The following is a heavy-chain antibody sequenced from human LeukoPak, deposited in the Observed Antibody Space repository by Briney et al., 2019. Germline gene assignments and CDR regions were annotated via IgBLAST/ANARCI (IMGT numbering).Heavy chain of an antibody. V-gene: IGHV4-39*01. CDR2: IYHSGSI. CDR3: ARQIATGLWAFDS. J-gene: IGHJ4*02. D-gene: IGHD1-26*01. Sequence: NPSETLSLTCSVSGASVSSADHWWAWIRQPPGMGLEWIGSIYHSGSIYYNPSLKSRLTISVETSRNQFSLRLNSLTAGETAVYYCARQIATGLWAFDSWGQGSLVTVSS. CDR1: GASVSSADHW.